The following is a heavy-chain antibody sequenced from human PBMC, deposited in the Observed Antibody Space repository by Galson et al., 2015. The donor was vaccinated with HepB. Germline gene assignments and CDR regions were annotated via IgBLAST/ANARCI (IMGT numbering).Heavy chain of an antibody. CDR1: GGTFSSYA. CDR3: ARDLTTMIVVVITPEARGRGGMDV. J-gene: IGHJ6*02. Sequence: SMKVSCKASGGTFSSYAISWVRQAPGQGLEWMGRIIPILGIANYAQKFQGRVTITADKSTSTAYMELSSLRSEDTAVYYCARDLTTMIVVVITPEARGRGGMDVWGQGTTVTVSS. CDR2: IIPILGIA. D-gene: IGHD3-22*01. V-gene: IGHV1-69*04.